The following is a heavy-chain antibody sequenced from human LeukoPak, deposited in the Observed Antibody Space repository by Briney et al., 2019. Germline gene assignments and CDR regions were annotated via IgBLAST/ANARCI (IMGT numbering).Heavy chain of an antibody. V-gene: IGHV1-69*06. J-gene: IGHJ6*03. Sequence: GASVKVSCKASGGTFSSYAISWVRQAPGQGLEWMGGIIPIFGTANYAQKFQGRVTITADKSTSTAYMELSSLRSEDTAVYYCARGGTAMNHAYYYYMDVWGKGTTVTVSS. CDR2: IIPIFGTA. CDR1: GGTFSSYA. CDR3: ARGGTAMNHAYYYYMDV. D-gene: IGHD5-18*01.